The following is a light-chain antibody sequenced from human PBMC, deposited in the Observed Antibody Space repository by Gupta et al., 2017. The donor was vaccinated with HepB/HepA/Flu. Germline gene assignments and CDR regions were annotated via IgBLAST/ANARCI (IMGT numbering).Light chain of an antibody. CDR1: VSDVGRFNF. Sequence: QSALTQPRSVSGSPGPSVTISCTGTVSDVGRFNFVYWYQQHPGNAPKLMIYGVTELPAGVPDRFSGSKSGITATLTISGLQAEDEAHYYCCSDADSLYVFGTGTKVTVL. CDR2: GVT. CDR3: CSDADSLYV. J-gene: IGLJ1*01. V-gene: IGLV2-11*01.